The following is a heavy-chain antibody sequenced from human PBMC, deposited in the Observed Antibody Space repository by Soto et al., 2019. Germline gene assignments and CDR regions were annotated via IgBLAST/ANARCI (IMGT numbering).Heavy chain of an antibody. V-gene: IGHV3-66*01. CDR1: GFTVSSNY. Sequence: EVQLVESGGGLVQPGGSLRLSCASSGFTVSSNYMSWVRQAPGKVREWVSIIYGGGRTNYADSVKGRFSVSRDNYKNTLYLQMNSLRSEYTAMYYCCGPSTVTINWFFDLWGRGTLVTVSS. J-gene: IGHJ2*01. CDR3: CGPSTVTINWFFDL. CDR2: IYGGGRT. D-gene: IGHD4-17*01.